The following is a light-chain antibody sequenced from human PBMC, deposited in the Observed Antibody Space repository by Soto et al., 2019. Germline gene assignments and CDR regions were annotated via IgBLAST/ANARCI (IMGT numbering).Light chain of an antibody. Sequence: QSALTQPASVSGSPGQSITISCTGTSNDVGYYNHVSWYQQHPGKAPKLMISSVSKRPSGVPDRFSGSKSGNTASLTISGLQAEDEADYYCCSYAGSYTYVFGTGTKLTVL. V-gene: IGLV2-11*01. CDR1: SNDVGYYNH. CDR2: SVS. J-gene: IGLJ1*01. CDR3: CSYAGSYTYV.